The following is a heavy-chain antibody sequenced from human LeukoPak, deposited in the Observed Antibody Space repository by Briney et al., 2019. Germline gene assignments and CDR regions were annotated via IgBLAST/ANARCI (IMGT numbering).Heavy chain of an antibody. CDR3: ARGSVTKGYFYYMGV. CDR2: INADGSRT. D-gene: IGHD4-17*01. CDR1: GFTLSSCW. J-gene: IGHJ6*03. V-gene: IGHV3-74*01. Sequence: GGSLRLSCAASGFTLSSCWMHWVRHARGKGLVWGSRINADGSRTNYAASVEGRFTISRDNAKNTLYLQMNSLRADDTAVYYCARGSVTKGYFYYMGVWGKGTTVSVSS.